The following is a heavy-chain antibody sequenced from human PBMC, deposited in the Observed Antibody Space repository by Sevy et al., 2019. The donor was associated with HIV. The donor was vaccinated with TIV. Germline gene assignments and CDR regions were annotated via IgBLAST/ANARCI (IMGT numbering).Heavy chain of an antibody. CDR2: ISGGADST. CDR1: GFIFNNYA. J-gene: IGHJ3*02. V-gene: IGHV3-23*01. Sequence: GGSLRLSCAASGFIFNNYAMSWVRQAPGKGLEWVSSISGGADSTLYADSVKGRFTISRENSKNTLYLQMNSLRGEDTAVYYCAKCRVGALNVFDIWGQGTVVTVSS. CDR3: AKCRVGALNVFDI. D-gene: IGHD1-26*01.